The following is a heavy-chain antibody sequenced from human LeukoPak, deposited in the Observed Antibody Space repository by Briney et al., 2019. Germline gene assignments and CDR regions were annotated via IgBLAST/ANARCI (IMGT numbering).Heavy chain of an antibody. Sequence: GGSLRLSCAASGFTFSSYAMSWVRQAPGKGLEWVSAISGSGGSTYYADSAKGRFTISRDNSKNTLYLQMNSLRAEDTAVYYCAKDLSGPGIAAAFDAFDIWGQGTMVTVSS. D-gene: IGHD6-13*01. V-gene: IGHV3-23*01. CDR3: AKDLSGPGIAAAFDAFDI. CDR1: GFTFSSYA. CDR2: ISGSGGST. J-gene: IGHJ3*02.